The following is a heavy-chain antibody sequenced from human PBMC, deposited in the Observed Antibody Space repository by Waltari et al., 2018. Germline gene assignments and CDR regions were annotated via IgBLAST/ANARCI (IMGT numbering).Heavy chain of an antibody. J-gene: IGHJ4*02. Sequence: QLQLVQSGAEVKKPGPSVKVPCKASGYTFTSYHINWLRQATGQGLEGMGWRNHNSGNTGYAQKLQGRVTMTRNTSISTAYMKLSSLRAEDTAVYYCARGQSRSNCYFDYWGQGTLVTVSS. V-gene: IGHV1-8*01. CDR1: GYTFTSYH. CDR3: ARGQSRSNCYFDY. CDR2: RNHNSGNT.